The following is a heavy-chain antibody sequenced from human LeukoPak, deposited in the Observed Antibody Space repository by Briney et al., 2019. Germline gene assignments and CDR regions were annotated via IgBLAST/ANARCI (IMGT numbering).Heavy chain of an antibody. Sequence: SETLSLTCTVSGGSISSSSYYWGWIRQPPGKGLEWIGSIYYSGSTYYNPSLKSRVTISVDTSKNQFSLKLSSVTAADTAVYYCARDVGTGSPPFDYWGQGTLVTVSS. CDR3: ARDVGTGSPPFDY. V-gene: IGHV4-39*07. CDR2: IYYSGST. D-gene: IGHD3/OR15-3a*01. CDR1: GGSISSSSYY. J-gene: IGHJ4*02.